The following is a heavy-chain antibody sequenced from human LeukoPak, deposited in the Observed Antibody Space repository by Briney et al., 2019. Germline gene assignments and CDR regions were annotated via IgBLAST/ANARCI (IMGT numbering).Heavy chain of an antibody. CDR3: ARRTLWSRCMDV. CDR2: ISSSGSTI. D-gene: IGHD3-10*01. Sequence: GGSLRLSCAASGFTFSSYEMNWVRQAPGKGLEWVSYISSSGSTIYYADSVKGRFTISRDNAKNSLYLQMNSLRAEDTVVYYCARRTLWSRCMDVWGQGTTVTVSS. CDR1: GFTFSSYE. V-gene: IGHV3-48*03. J-gene: IGHJ6*02.